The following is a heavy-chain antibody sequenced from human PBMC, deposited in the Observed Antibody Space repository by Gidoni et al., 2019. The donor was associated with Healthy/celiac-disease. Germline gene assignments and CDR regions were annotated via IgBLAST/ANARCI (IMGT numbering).Heavy chain of an antibody. J-gene: IGHJ4*02. Sequence: QVQLVESGGGVVQPGRSLRLSCAASGSTFSRYGMHWVRQAPGKGLEWVAVISYDGSNKYYADSVKGRFTISRDNSKNTLYLQMNSLRAEDTAVYYCAKGNGVDGYNSWPDYWGQGTLVTVSS. D-gene: IGHD5-12*01. V-gene: IGHV3-30*18. CDR1: GSTFSRYG. CDR3: AKGNGVDGYNSWPDY. CDR2: ISYDGSNK.